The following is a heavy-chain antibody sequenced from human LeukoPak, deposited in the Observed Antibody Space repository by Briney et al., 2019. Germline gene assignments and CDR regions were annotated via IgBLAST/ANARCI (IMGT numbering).Heavy chain of an antibody. CDR3: ARDAGSSHDY. Sequence: GSLLLSCPASGFTVSSNYMSWVRQAPGKGLEWVSVIYSGGSTYYADSVKGRFTISRDNSKNTLYLQMNSLRAEDTAVYYCARDAGSSHDYWGQGTLVTVSS. CDR1: GFTVSSNY. J-gene: IGHJ4*02. V-gene: IGHV3-53*01. D-gene: IGHD6-13*01. CDR2: IYSGGST.